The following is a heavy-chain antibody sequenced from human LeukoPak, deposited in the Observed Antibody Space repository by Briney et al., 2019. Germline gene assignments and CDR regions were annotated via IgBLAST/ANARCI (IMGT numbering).Heavy chain of an antibody. J-gene: IGHJ4*02. CDR1: GFTVSSNY. Sequence: GGSLRLSCAASGFTVSSNYMSWVRQAPGKGLEWVSVIYSGGSTYYADSVKGRFTISRDNSKNTLYLQMNSLRAEDTAVYYCARDQVVAATLVDYWGQGTLVTVSS. CDR2: IYSGGST. CDR3: ARDQVVAATLVDY. V-gene: IGHV3-66*01. D-gene: IGHD2-15*01.